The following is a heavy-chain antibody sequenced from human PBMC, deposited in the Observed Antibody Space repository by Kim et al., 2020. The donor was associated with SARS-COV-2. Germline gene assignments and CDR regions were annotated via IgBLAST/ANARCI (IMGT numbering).Heavy chain of an antibody. CDR3: ARYYSRSFDY. J-gene: IGHJ4*02. CDR2: T. Sequence: TPYNLAHKSRVTISVDTSKNQFSLKLTSVTAADTAVYYCARYYSRSFDYWGQGTLVTVSS. V-gene: IGHV4-59*01. D-gene: IGHD3-10*01.